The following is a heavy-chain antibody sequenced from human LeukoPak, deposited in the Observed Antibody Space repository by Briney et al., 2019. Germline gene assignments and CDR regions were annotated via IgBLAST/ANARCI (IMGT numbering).Heavy chain of an antibody. CDR2: INHSGST. CDR3: ARGSAAAGSDKLNWFDP. J-gene: IGHJ5*02. V-gene: IGHV4-34*01. Sequence: PSETLSLTCAVYGGSFSGYYWSWIRLPPGKGLEWIGEINHSGSTNYNPSLKSRVTISVDTSKNQFSLKLSSVTAADTAVYYCARGSAAAGSDKLNWFDPWGQGTLVTVSS. D-gene: IGHD6-13*01. CDR1: GGSFSGYY.